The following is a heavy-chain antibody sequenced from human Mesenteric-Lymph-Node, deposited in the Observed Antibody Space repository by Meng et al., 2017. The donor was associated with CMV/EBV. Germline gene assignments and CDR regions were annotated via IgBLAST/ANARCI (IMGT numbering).Heavy chain of an antibody. V-gene: IGHV1-18*01. CDR3: ATSSGYDILPYDAFDI. J-gene: IGHJ3*02. CDR1: GYTFTSYG. Sequence: ASVKVSCKASGYTFTSYGISWVRQAPGQGLEWMEWISAYNGNTNYAQKLQGRVTMTTDTSTSTAYMELRSLRSDDTAVYYCATSSGYDILPYDAFDIWGQGTMVTVSS. D-gene: IGHD5-12*01. CDR2: ISAYNGNT.